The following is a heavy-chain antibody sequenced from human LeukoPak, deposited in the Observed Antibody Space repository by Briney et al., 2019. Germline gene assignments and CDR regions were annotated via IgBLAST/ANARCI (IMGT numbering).Heavy chain of an antibody. Sequence: SETLSLTCAVYGGSFSGYYWSWIRQPPGKGLEWIGEINHSGSTNYNPSLKSRVTISVDTSKNQFSLKLTSVTAADTAVYYCARQNRAAFDIWGQGTMVTVSS. V-gene: IGHV4-34*01. CDR1: GGSFSGYY. CDR3: ARQNRAAFDI. J-gene: IGHJ3*02. CDR2: INHSGST. D-gene: IGHD1-14*01.